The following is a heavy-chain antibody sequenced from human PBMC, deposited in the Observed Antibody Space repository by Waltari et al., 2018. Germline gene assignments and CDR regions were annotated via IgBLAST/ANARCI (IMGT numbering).Heavy chain of an antibody. V-gene: IGHV3-23*01. CDR3: ARASLSSGWYRWFDP. D-gene: IGHD6-19*01. J-gene: IGHJ5*02. Sequence: EVQLLESGGGLVQPGGSLRLSCAASGFTFSSYAMSWVRQAPGKGLEWVSAISGSGGSTYYADSVKGRFTISRDNSKNTLYLQMNSLRAEDTAVYYCARASLSSGWYRWFDPWGQGTLVTVSS. CDR1: GFTFSSYA. CDR2: ISGSGGST.